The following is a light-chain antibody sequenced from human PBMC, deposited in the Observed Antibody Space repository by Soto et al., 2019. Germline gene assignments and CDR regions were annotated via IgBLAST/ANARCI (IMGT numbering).Light chain of an antibody. CDR1: QSVSSK. CDR2: GAS. CDR3: QHYNYWPYT. Sequence: EIVMTQSPGALSVSLWERATLSFMASQSVSSKLAWYQQKPGQAPRLLIHGASTRATGVPARFSGSGSGTDFTLTISSLQSEDFAVYYCQHYNYWPYTFGQGTKVDIK. V-gene: IGKV3-15*01. J-gene: IGKJ2*01.